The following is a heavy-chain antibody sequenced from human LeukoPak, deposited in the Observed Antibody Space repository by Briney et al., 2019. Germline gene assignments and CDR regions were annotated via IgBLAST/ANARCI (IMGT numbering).Heavy chain of an antibody. CDR3: AVDNWGELYFDH. CDR1: GDSVSSNRSA. V-gene: IGHV6-1*01. D-gene: IGHD1-1*01. J-gene: IGHJ4*02. Sequence: SQTLSLTCAISGDSVSSNRSAWNWIRQSPSRGLEWLGRTYYRSKWHNDYAVSESSRIIINPDTSNNQFSLHLISVTPEDTAVYYCAVDNWGELYFDHWGQGALVTVSS. CDR2: TYYRSKWHN.